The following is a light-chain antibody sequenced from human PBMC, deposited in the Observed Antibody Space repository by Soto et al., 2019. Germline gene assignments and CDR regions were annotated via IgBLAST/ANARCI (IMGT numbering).Light chain of an antibody. Sequence: EIVLTQSPGTLSLSPGERATLSCRASQSVSSSYLAWYQQKPGQAPRLLIYGASSRATGIPDRFSGSGSGTDCTLTISRLEPEDFAVYYCQQYGSSPRTFGQGTTVEIK. V-gene: IGKV3-20*01. CDR1: QSVSSSY. J-gene: IGKJ1*01. CDR3: QQYGSSPRT. CDR2: GAS.